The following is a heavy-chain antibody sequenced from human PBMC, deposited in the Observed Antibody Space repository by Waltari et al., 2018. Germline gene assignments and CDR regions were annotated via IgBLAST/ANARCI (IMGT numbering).Heavy chain of an antibody. D-gene: IGHD6-13*01. CDR1: GDTLTSYA. V-gene: IGHV1-69*08. CDR3: AVTLSAAPFYGLDV. J-gene: IGHJ6*02. Sequence: QVQLVQSGAEVKKPGSSVVVSCQVSGDTLTSYALHWVRQAPGQGLEWVGRIIPIFATVNFAQKFQDRVTITAATSTSTAYMEVSSLRSDDTAMYYCAVTLSAAPFYGLDVWGQGTTVTVFS. CDR2: IIPIFATV.